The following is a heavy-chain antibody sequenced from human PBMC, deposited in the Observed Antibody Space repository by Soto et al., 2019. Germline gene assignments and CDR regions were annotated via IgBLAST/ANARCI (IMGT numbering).Heavy chain of an antibody. CDR1: GFTFRNYN. V-gene: IGHV3-48*01. CDR2: ISLGGTTV. D-gene: IGHD3-22*01. Sequence: GGSLRLSCAASGFTFRNYNMNWVRQAPGKGLEWVAHISLGGTTVDYADSVKGRFTISRDNAKNSLYLQMNTLRAEDTAVYYCAREEGYYSLDDWGQGSLVTVSS. J-gene: IGHJ4*02. CDR3: AREEGYYSLDD.